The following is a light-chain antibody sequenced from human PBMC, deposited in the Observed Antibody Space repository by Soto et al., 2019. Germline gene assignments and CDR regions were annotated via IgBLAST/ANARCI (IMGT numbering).Light chain of an antibody. CDR3: QQYGSSPRT. J-gene: IGKJ1*01. CDR2: GAS. CDR1: QTVITNF. Sequence: EIVLTQSPGTLSLSPGERATLSCRPSQTVITNFFAGYRKKPGQAPRLLIYGASTRATGIPDTFSGSGSGTDFTLTISRLEPEDFAVYYCQQYGSSPRTFGQGTKVEIK. V-gene: IGKV3-20*01.